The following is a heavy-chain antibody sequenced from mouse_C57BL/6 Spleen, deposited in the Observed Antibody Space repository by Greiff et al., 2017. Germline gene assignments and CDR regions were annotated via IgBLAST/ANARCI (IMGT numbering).Heavy chain of an antibody. CDR1: GFTFSSYA. CDR2: ISDGGSYT. J-gene: IGHJ2*01. D-gene: IGHD4-1*01. CDR3: ARESGTRGFDD. Sequence: EVQLVESGGGLVKPGGSLKLSCAASGFTFSSYAMSWVRQTPEKRLEWVATISDGGSYTYYPDNVKGRFTISRDNAKNNLYLQMSHLKSEDTAMYYCARESGTRGFDDWGQGTTLTAAS. V-gene: IGHV5-4*01.